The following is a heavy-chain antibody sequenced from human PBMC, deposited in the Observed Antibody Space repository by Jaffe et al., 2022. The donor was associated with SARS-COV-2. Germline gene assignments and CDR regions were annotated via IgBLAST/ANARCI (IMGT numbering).Heavy chain of an antibody. CDR2: INAGNGNT. Sequence: QVQLVQSGAEVKKPGASVKVSCKASGYTFTSYAMHWVRQAPGQRLEWMGWINAGNGNTKYSQKFQGRVTITRDTSASTAYMELSSLRSEDTAVYYCATGHTSGYIHYWGQGTLVTVSS. CDR1: GYTFTSYA. V-gene: IGHV1-3*01. J-gene: IGHJ4*02. CDR3: ATGHTSGYIHY. D-gene: IGHD3-22*01.